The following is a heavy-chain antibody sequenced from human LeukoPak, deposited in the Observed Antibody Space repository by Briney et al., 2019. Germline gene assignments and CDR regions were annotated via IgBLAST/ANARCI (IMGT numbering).Heavy chain of an antibody. CDR3: ARGLPSPTYDFWSGYSNFDY. CDR2: INTDGSST. J-gene: IGHJ4*02. D-gene: IGHD3-3*01. Sequence: QPGGSLRLSCAASGFTFSSHWMHWVRQAPGKGLVWVSRINTDGSSTDYADSVKGRFTISRDNAKNTLYLQMNSLRAEDTAVYYCARGLPSPTYDFWSGYSNFDYWGQGTLVTVSS. CDR1: GFTFSSHW. V-gene: IGHV3-74*01.